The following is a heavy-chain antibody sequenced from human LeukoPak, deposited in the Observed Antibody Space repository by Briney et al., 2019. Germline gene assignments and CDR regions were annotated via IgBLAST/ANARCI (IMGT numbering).Heavy chain of an antibody. J-gene: IGHJ5*02. CDR1: GGSISSYY. CDR2: IYTSGST. CDR3: ARSPPDNWNYVLRFDH. D-gene: IGHD1-7*01. V-gene: IGHV4-4*07. Sequence: SETLSLTCTVSGGSISSYYWSWIRQPAGKGLEWIGRIYTSGSTNYNPSLKSRVTMSVDTSKNQFSLKLSSVTAADTAVYYCARSPPDNWNYVLRFDHWGQGTLVTVSS.